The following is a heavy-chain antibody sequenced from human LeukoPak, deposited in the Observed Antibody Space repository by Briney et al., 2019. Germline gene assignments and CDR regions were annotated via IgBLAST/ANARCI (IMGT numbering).Heavy chain of an antibody. CDR3: AREGYSETFFNWFDP. CDR1: GGSISSYY. CDR2: ISYSGST. Sequence: PSETLSLTCTVSGGSISSYYWSWIRQPPGKGLEGIGYISYSGSTSYNPSLKSRGTISLDTSKNQFSLKLSSVTAADTAVYYCAREGYSETFFNWFDPWGQGTLVTVSS. J-gene: IGHJ5*02. V-gene: IGHV4-59*01. D-gene: IGHD1-26*01.